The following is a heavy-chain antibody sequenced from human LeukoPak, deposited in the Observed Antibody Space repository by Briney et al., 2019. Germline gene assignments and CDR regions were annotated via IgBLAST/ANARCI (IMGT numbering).Heavy chain of an antibody. D-gene: IGHD1-1*01. Sequence: ASVKVSCKAAGYTYTTYEIYWVRQAPGQGLEWMGWISAYNGNTNYAQKHQGRVTKTTDTSTSTAYMELRSLRSDDTAVYYCARGRYNWNFSWFDPWGQGTLVTVSS. CDR3: ARGRYNWNFSWFDP. CDR2: ISAYNGNT. V-gene: IGHV1-18*01. CDR1: GYTYTTYE. J-gene: IGHJ5*02.